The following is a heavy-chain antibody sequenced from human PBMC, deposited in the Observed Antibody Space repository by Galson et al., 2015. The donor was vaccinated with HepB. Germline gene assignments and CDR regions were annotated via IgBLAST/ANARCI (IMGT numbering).Heavy chain of an antibody. V-gene: IGHV3-9*01. J-gene: IGHJ4*02. CDR2: ISWNSGSI. D-gene: IGHD2-2*01. Sequence: SLRLSCAASGFTFNDYAMHWVRQVPGKGLEWVSGISWNSGSIGYADSVKGRFTISRDNAKNSLYLQMNSLRADDTALYYCARDSHGVVPGGGFDYWGQGTLVTVSS. CDR3: ARDSHGVVPGGGFDY. CDR1: GFTFNDYA.